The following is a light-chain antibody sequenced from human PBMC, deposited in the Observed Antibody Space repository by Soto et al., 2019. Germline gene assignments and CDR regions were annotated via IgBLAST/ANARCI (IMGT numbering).Light chain of an antibody. Sequence: QSALTQPASVSGSPGQSITISCTGTSSDVGAYNYVSWYQQHPGKAPKLMIYEVSKRPSGVSNRFSGSKSDNTASLTISGLQAEDEADYYCGSHTSSSIVLFGGGTQLTVL. CDR1: SSDVGAYNY. J-gene: IGLJ2*01. V-gene: IGLV2-14*01. CDR3: GSHTSSSIVL. CDR2: EVS.